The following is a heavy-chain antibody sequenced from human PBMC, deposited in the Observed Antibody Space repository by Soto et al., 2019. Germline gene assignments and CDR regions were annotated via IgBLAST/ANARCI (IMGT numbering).Heavy chain of an antibody. D-gene: IGHD3-10*01. J-gene: IGHJ3*01. CDR3: VRGSLTNGFDL. Sequence: DVQLSESGGGLVQPGGSLRLSCVASGFTYSVYSMDWVRQVPGKGLEWLAYVSPGGDTVHYADSVNGRVFISRDTPRNYGFVQMKSLRHDDTALYYSVRGSLTNGFDLWVPGTVVTVS. CDR2: VSPGGDTV. CDR1: GFTYSVYS. V-gene: IGHV3-48*02.